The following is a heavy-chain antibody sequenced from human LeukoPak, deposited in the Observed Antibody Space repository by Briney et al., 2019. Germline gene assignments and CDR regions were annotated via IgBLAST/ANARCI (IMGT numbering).Heavy chain of an antibody. Sequence: PGGSLRLSCVVSEFTFSSYGMTWVRQAPGKGLEWVSSISGTGADTFYADSVKGRVTISRDNSKDTLYLQMNSLRAEDTAVYYCAKDRYSSGWFGGNFFDYWGQGTLVTCSS. CDR1: EFTFSSYG. CDR2: ISGTGADT. J-gene: IGHJ4*02. D-gene: IGHD6-13*01. CDR3: AKDRYSSGWFGGNFFDY. V-gene: IGHV3-23*01.